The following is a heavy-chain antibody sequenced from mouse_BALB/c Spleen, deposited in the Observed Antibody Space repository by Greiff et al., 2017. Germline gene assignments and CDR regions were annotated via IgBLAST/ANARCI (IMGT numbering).Heavy chain of an antibody. D-gene: IGHD2-4*01. CDR2: IDPYYGGT. Sequence: EVKLVESGPELEKPGASVKISCKASGYSFTGYNMNWVKQSNGKSLEWIGNIDPYYGGTSYNQKFKGKATLTVDTSSSTAYMQFSSLTTEDSAIYYCARHDYDYSWFAYWGQGTLVTVSA. J-gene: IGHJ3*01. CDR1: GYSFTGYN. V-gene: IGHV1S135*01. CDR3: ARHDYDYSWFAY.